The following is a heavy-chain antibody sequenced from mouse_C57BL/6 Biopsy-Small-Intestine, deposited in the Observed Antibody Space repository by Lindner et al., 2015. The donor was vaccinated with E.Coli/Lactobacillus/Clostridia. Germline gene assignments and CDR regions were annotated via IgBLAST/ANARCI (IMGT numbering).Heavy chain of an antibody. CDR1: GYSFTNYW. D-gene: IGHD2-4*01. V-gene: IGHV1-63*02. CDR2: IYPGDGYT. Sequence: VQLQESGTELVRPGTLVKMSCKAAGYSFTNYWIGWVKLRPGHGLEWIGDIYPGDGYTNYSEKFKGKATLTADTSSSTAYMQLSSLTSEDSAIYYCARRGMGLRGDYWGQGTTLTVSS. J-gene: IGHJ2*01. CDR3: ARRGMGLRGDY.